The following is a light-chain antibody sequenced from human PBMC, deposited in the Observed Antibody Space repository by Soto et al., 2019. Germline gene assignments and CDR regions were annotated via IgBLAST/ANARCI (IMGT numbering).Light chain of an antibody. Sequence: IVITHAAATVSVSPGERATLSCRAGQCVSITLSWYQQKPGHAPRLLIYGAATRATGIPARCSGSGSGAEFTLTISSLQSEDFAVYYCQQYGSSPWTVGQGTKVDIK. CDR2: GAA. CDR1: QCVSIT. CDR3: QQYGSSPWT. J-gene: IGKJ1*01. V-gene: IGKV3-15*01.